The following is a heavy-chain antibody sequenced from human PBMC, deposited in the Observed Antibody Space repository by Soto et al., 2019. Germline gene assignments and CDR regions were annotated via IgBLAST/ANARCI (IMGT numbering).Heavy chain of an antibody. J-gene: IGHJ5*02. CDR1: GGTFSRHA. V-gene: IGHV1-69*13. Sequence: SVKVSCKTSGGTFSRHAINWVRQAPGQGLEWMGGIIPMFGTKNYAQKLKGRVTISADESTSTAYMELSSLRSEDAAVYYCARAAIHGSSWYFWFDPWGQGTMVTVST. CDR2: IIPMFGTK. CDR3: ARAAIHGSSWYFWFDP. D-gene: IGHD6-13*01.